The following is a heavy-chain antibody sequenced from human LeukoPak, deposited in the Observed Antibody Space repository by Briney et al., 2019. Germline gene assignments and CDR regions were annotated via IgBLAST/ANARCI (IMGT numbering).Heavy chain of an antibody. CDR3: ARQNDFRLDY. J-gene: IGHJ4*02. Sequence: GGSLRFSCKGSGYTFSSYWIGWVRQMPGKGLEWMGIIYPGDSDTIYSPSLQGQVTISVDASIGTAYLQWSSLKASDTAIYYCARQNDFRLDYWGQGTLVTVSS. D-gene: IGHD3-3*01. V-gene: IGHV5-51*01. CDR1: GYTFSSYW. CDR2: IYPGDSDT.